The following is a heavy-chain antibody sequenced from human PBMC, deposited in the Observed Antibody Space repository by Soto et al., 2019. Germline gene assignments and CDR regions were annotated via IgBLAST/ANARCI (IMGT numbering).Heavy chain of an antibody. J-gene: IGHJ4*02. D-gene: IGHD6-19*01. CDR3: ARGTGWAADY. V-gene: IGHV3-7*01. CDR2: IKQEGSET. Sequence: EVPLVESGGTLVQPGGSLRLSCAASGFTFGSFWMHWVRQAPGKGLEWVAIIKQEGSETHYVDSVRGRFTTSRDNVKNSLFLQMNSLRVEDSAVYYCARGTGWAADYWGRGTLVTVSS. CDR1: GFTFGSFW.